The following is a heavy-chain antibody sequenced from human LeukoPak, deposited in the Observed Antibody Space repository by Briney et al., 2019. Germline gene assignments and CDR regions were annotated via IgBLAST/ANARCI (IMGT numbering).Heavy chain of an antibody. Sequence: SDTLSLTCTVSGASISSTSYYWGWIRQPPGKGLEWIGSTYYRGTTYYNPSLKSRVTISVDTSKNQFSLQLSSVTAADTAVYYCARDWNRYAYWGQGTLVTVSS. CDR2: TYYRGTT. D-gene: IGHD1-1*01. CDR1: GASISSTSYY. CDR3: ARDWNRYAY. V-gene: IGHV4-39*07. J-gene: IGHJ4*02.